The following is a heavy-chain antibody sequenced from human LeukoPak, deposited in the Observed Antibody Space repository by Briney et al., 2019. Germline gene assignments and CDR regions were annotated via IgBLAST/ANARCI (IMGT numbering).Heavy chain of an antibody. V-gene: IGHV1-69*04. CDR1: GYTFTSYG. D-gene: IGHD2-8*01. CDR3: VSQPPPTYIVLMVYASPFDY. Sequence: SVKVSCKASGYTFTSYGISWVRQAPGQGLEWMGRIIPILGIANYAQKFQGRVTITADKSTSTAYMELSSLRSEDTAVYYCVSQPPPTYIVLMVYASPFDYWGQGTLVTVSS. J-gene: IGHJ4*02. CDR2: IIPILGIA.